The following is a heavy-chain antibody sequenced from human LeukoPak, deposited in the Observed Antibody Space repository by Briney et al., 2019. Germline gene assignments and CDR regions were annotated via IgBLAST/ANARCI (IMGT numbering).Heavy chain of an antibody. CDR1: GFTFSSYS. V-gene: IGHV3-48*01. CDR2: ISSSSSTI. J-gene: IGHJ4*02. D-gene: IGHD4-23*01. CDR3: ASAFYGGNPDAGY. Sequence: GGSLRLSCAASGFTFSSYSMNWVRQAPGKGLEWVSYISSSSSTIYYADSVKGRFTISRDNSKNTLYLQINSLRAEDTAVYYCASAFYGGNPDAGYWGQGTLVTVSS.